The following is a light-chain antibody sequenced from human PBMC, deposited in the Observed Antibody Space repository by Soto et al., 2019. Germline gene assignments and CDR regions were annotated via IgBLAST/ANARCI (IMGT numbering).Light chain of an antibody. Sequence: ERLLTQSPATLSLSPGDRATLSCRASQSVRTYLAWYQQKPGQAPRLLIYAAYNRATGIPDRFSVSGSGTVFTLTISRLEPEDFGVYYCQQYSDAPLTFGQGTKVDIK. CDR3: QQYSDAPLT. J-gene: IGKJ1*01. CDR1: QSVRTY. V-gene: IGKV3-11*01. CDR2: AAY.